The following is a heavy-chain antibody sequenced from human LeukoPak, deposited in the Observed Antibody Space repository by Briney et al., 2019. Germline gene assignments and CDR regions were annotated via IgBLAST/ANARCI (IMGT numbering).Heavy chain of an antibody. D-gene: IGHD2-2*01. V-gene: IGHV3-21*01. CDR3: ATGVVPAATSFDY. J-gene: IGHJ4*02. CDR1: GFTFSSYS. Sequence: PGGSLRLSCAASGFTFSSYSMNWVRQAPGKGLEWVSSISSSSSYIYYVDSVKGRFTISRDNAKNSLYLQMNSLRAEDTAVYYCATGVVPAATSFDYWGQGTLVTVSS. CDR2: ISSSSSYI.